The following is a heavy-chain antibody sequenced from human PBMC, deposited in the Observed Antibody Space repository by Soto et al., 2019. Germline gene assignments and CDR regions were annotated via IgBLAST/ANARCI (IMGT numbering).Heavy chain of an antibody. CDR3: ARGRQQLGYYFDY. CDR1: GFTFSSYS. V-gene: IGHV3-21*01. Sequence: GGSLRLSCAASGFTFSSYSMNWVRQAPGKGLEWVSSISSSSSYIYYADSVKGRFTISRDNANNSLYLQMNSLRAEDTAVYYCARGRQQLGYYFDYWGQGTLVTVSS. J-gene: IGHJ4*02. CDR2: ISSSSSYI. D-gene: IGHD6-13*01.